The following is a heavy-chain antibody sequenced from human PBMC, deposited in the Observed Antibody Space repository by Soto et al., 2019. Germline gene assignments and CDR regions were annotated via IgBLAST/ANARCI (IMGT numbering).Heavy chain of an antibody. CDR2: INPSGGST. V-gene: IGHV1-46*01. Sequence: ASVKVSCKASGYTFTSYYMHWVRQAPGQGLEWMGIINPSGGSTSYAQKFQGRVTMTRDTSTSTVYMELSSLRSEDTAVYYCARAGAMVRGGNYYYYGMDVWGQGTTVTVSS. D-gene: IGHD3-10*01. CDR1: GYTFTSYY. J-gene: IGHJ6*02. CDR3: ARAGAMVRGGNYYYYGMDV.